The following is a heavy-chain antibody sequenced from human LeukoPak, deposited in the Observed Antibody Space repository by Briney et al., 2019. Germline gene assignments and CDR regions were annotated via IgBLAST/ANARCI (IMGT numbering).Heavy chain of an antibody. CDR2: IYYSGST. Sequence: SETLSLTCTVSGGSISSSSYYWGWIRQPPGKGLEWIGSIYYSGSTYYNPSLKSRVTISVDTSKNQFSLKLSSVTAADTAVYYCARLLPNCSGGSCYSESAFDIWGQGTMVTVSS. D-gene: IGHD2-15*01. V-gene: IGHV4-39*01. CDR3: ARLLPNCSGGSCYSESAFDI. CDR1: GGSISSSSYY. J-gene: IGHJ3*02.